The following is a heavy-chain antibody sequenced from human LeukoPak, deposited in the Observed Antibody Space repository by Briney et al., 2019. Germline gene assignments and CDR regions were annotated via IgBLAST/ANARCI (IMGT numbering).Heavy chain of an antibody. V-gene: IGHV3-7*01. CDR3: ARDRVRGVISIPAY. J-gene: IGHJ4*02. Sequence: PGGSLRLSCAASGFTFSSYWMSWVRQAPGKGLEWVANIKQDGSEKYYVDSVKGRFTISRDNAKNSLYLQMNSLRAEDTAVYYCARDRVRGVISIPAYWGQGTLVTVSS. CDR2: IKQDGSEK. D-gene: IGHD3-10*01. CDR1: GFTFSSYW.